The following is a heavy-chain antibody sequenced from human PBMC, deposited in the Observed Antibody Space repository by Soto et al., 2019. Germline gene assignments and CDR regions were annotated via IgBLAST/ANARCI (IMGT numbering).Heavy chain of an antibody. J-gene: IGHJ4*02. CDR2: IYYSGST. D-gene: IGHD3-16*02. Sequence: SETLSLTCTVSGGSISSSSYYWGWIRQPPGKGLEWIGSIYYSGSTYYNPSLKSRVTISVDTSKNQFSLKLSSVTAADTAVYYCARRYTLGYFDYWGQGTLVTVSS. V-gene: IGHV4-39*01. CDR1: GGSISSSSYY. CDR3: ARRYTLGYFDY.